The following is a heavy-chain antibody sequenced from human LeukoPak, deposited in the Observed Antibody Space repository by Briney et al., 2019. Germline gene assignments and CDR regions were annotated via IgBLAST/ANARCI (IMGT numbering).Heavy chain of an antibody. Sequence: ASVKVSCKASGGTFSSYAISWVRQAPGQGLEWMGGIIPIFGTANYAQKFQGRVTITADESTSTAYMELSSLRSEDTAVYYCASGDRRLFGVYYGSGSYYYFDYWGQGTLVTVSS. V-gene: IGHV1-69*13. CDR1: GGTFSSYA. CDR3: ASGDRRLFGVYYGSGSYYYFDY. J-gene: IGHJ4*02. CDR2: IIPIFGTA. D-gene: IGHD3-10*01.